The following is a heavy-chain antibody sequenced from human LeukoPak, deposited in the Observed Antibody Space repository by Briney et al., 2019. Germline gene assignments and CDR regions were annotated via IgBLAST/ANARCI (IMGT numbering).Heavy chain of an antibody. V-gene: IGHV1-69*13. CDR3: ASGDDSSGYYVY. Sequence: ASVKVSRKASGGTFSSYAISWVRQAPGQGLEWMGGIIPIFGTANYAQKFQGRVTITADESTSTAYMELSSLRSEDTAVYYCASGDDSSGYYVYWGQGTLVTVSS. J-gene: IGHJ4*02. D-gene: IGHD3-22*01. CDR2: IIPIFGTA. CDR1: GGTFSSYA.